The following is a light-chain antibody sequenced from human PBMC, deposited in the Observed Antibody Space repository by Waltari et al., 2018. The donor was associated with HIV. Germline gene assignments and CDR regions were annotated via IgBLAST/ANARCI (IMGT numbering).Light chain of an antibody. V-gene: IGLV8-61*01. Sequence: QTVVTQEPSFSVSTGGTVTLPCGLSSGSVSTSYYPSWYQQTPGQAPRTLIYSTNTRSSGVPDRFSGSILGNKAALTITGAQADDESDYYCVLFMGNGIWVFGGGTKLTVL. CDR1: SGSVSTSYY. J-gene: IGLJ3*02. CDR2: STN. CDR3: VLFMGNGIWV.